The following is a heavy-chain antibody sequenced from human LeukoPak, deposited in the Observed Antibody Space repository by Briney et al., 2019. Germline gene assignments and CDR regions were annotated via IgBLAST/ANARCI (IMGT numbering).Heavy chain of an antibody. Sequence: SETLSLTCTVSGGSISSYYWSWIRQPPGTGLEXXGYFYYSGSTNYNPSLKSRVAISVDASKNQFSLKLGSVTAADTAVYYCARQRDSSSSPRRAFDIWGQGTMVTVSS. J-gene: IGHJ3*02. CDR3: ARQRDSSSSPRRAFDI. V-gene: IGHV4-59*01. CDR2: FYYSGST. CDR1: GGSISSYY. D-gene: IGHD6-6*01.